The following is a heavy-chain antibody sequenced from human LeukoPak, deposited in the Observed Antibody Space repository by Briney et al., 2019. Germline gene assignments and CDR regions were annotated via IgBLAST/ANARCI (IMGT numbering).Heavy chain of an antibody. CDR3: ARDARRGFDYSNSLRY. CDR1: GFTSSHHG. D-gene: IGHD4-11*01. CDR2: IWSDGSNR. Sequence: PGGSLRLSCAASGFTSSHHGMHWVRQAPGKGLEWVAVIWSDGSNRFYAGPVKGRFTISRDNSQNTVFLQMNSLSAEDTAIYYCARDARRGFDYSNSLRYWGHGTLVTVSS. V-gene: IGHV3-33*01. J-gene: IGHJ4*01.